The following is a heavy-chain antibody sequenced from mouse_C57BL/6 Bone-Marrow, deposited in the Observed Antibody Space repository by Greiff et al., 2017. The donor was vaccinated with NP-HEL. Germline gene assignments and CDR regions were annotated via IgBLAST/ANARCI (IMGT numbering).Heavy chain of an antibody. V-gene: IGHV1-42*01. CDR2: INPSTGGT. CDR1: GYSFTGYY. D-gene: IGHD2-4*01. Sequence: EVQLQQSGPELVKPGASVKISCKASGYSFTGYYMNWVKQSPEKSLEWIGEINPSTGGTTYNQKFKAKATLTVDKSSSTAYMQLKRLTSEDSAVYYCARLTLVDYDGEEWWNYYAMDYWGQGTSVTVSS. CDR3: ARLTLVDYDGEEWWNYYAMDY. J-gene: IGHJ4*01.